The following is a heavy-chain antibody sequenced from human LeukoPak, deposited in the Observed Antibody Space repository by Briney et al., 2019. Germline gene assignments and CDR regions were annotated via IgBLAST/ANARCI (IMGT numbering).Heavy chain of an antibody. D-gene: IGHD2-15*01. CDR2: LKQDGSEI. Sequence: GGSLRLSCAASGFTFSDYWMNWVRQAPGKGPKWVAILKQDGSEILYVDSVKGRFTISRDNAKNSLYLQMNSLRAEDTAVYYCAGGAGWSIDYWGQGTLVTVSS. CDR3: AGGAGWSIDY. CDR1: GFTFSDYW. V-gene: IGHV3-7*01. J-gene: IGHJ4*02.